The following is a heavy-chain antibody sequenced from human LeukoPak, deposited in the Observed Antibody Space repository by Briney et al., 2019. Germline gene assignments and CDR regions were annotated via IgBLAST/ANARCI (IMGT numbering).Heavy chain of an antibody. Sequence: SETLSLTCAVYGGSFSGYYWSWIRQPPGKGLEWIGEINHSGSTNYNPSLKSRVTISVDTSKNQFSLKLSSVTAADTAVYYCARNSSGIHFDYWGQGTLVTVSS. CDR1: GGSFSGYY. J-gene: IGHJ4*02. V-gene: IGHV4-34*01. D-gene: IGHD3-22*01. CDR3: ARNSSGIHFDY. CDR2: INHSGST.